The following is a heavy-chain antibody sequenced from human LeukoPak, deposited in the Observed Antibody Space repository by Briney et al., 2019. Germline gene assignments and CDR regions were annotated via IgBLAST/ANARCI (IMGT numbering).Heavy chain of an antibody. CDR2: ISWNSGSI. J-gene: IGHJ3*02. CDR1: GFTFDDYA. CDR3: ARDWYDNSDAFDI. Sequence: PGGSLRLPCAASGFTFDDYAMHWVRQAPGKGLEWVSGISWNSGSIGYADSVKGRFTISRDNAKNSLYLQMNSLRAEDTALYYCARDWYDNSDAFDIWGQGTMVTVSS. V-gene: IGHV3-9*01. D-gene: IGHD3-9*01.